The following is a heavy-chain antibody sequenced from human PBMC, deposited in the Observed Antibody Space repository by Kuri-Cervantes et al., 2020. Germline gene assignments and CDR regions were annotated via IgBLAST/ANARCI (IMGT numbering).Heavy chain of an antibody. J-gene: IGHJ6*03. CDR2: ISAYNGNT. V-gene: IGHV1-18*01. CDR1: GYTFTSYG. CDR3: ARGPGFGVVIMPTHYMDV. Sequence: ASVKVSCSASGYTFTSYGISWVRQAPGQGLEWMGWISAYNGNTNYAQKLQGRVTMTTDTSTSTAYMELRSLRSDDTAVYYCARGPGFGVVIMPTHYMDVWGKGTTVTVSS. D-gene: IGHD3-3*01.